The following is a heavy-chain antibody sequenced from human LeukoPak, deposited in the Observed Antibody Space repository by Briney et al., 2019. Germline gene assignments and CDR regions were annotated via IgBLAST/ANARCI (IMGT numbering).Heavy chain of an antibody. CDR1: GYTFNNYA. Sequence: GGSLRLSCAASGYTFNNYAMTWVRQAPGKRLEWVSTMNTGGGTYYADSVKARITMCRDNSRNTLVLQMSNLRPEDAAVYSCARDMHEYYFDYWGQGTLVTVSS. D-gene: IGHD2-2*01. CDR3: ARDMHEYYFDY. V-gene: IGHV3-23*01. CDR2: MNTGGGT. J-gene: IGHJ4*02.